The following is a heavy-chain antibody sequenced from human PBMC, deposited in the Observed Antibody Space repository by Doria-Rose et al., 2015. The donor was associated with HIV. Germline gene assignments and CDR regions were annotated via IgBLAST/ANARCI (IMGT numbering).Heavy chain of an antibody. J-gene: IGHJ6*02. CDR1: GFTFGNYW. CDR3: ARRGLLVGAAGWGYGMDV. D-gene: IGHD1-26*01. CDR2: IRQDGGER. V-gene: IGHV3-7*01. Sequence: VQLPESGGALVQPGGSLRLSCAASGFTFGNYWMSWVRQVQGKGLEWGANIRQDGGERYYVDSVKGRFTISRDNAESSLCLQMDSLTADDTAVYYCARRGLLVGAAGWGYGMDVWGQGTTVTVSS.